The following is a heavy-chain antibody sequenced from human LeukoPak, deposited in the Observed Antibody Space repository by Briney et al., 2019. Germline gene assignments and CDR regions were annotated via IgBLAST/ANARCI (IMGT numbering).Heavy chain of an antibody. D-gene: IGHD6-6*01. Sequence: GASVKVSCKASGYTFTSCDINWVRQAPGQGLEWMGWMNPNSGNTGYAQKFQGRVTITRNTSISTAYMELSSLRSEDTAVYYCATYSGSSSSEVGDYYYYMDVWGKGTTVTVSS. J-gene: IGHJ6*03. V-gene: IGHV1-8*01. CDR3: ATYSGSSSSEVGDYYYYMDV. CDR1: GYTFTSCD. CDR2: MNPNSGNT.